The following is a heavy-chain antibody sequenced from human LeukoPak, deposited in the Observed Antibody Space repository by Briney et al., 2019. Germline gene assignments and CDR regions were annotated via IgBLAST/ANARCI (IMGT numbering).Heavy chain of an antibody. V-gene: IGHV1-46*01. CDR3: ARDERLLSFLK. J-gene: IGHJ4*02. CDR1: GYTFTSYY. Sequence: ASVKVSCKASGYTFTSYYIHWVRQAPGQGLEWLGVINPSGASTSYSQKFQGRVTMTRDTSTSTVYMELSSLRSEDTAIYYCARDERLLSFLKWGQGTLVTVSS. CDR2: INPSGAST. D-gene: IGHD3-3*01.